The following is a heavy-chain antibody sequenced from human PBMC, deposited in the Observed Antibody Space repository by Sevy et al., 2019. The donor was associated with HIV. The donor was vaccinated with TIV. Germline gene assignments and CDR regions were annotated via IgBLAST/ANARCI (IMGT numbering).Heavy chain of an antibody. V-gene: IGHV3-30-3*01. CDR1: GFTFSSYA. CDR3: ARVSRFITGRYFDY. Sequence: QLGGSLRLSCAASGFTFSSYAMHWVRQAPGKGLEWVAVISYDGSNKYYADSVKGRFTISRDNSKNTLYLQMNSLRAEDTAVYYCARVSRFITGRYFDYWGQGTLVTVSS. J-gene: IGHJ4*02. CDR2: ISYDGSNK. D-gene: IGHD3-22*01.